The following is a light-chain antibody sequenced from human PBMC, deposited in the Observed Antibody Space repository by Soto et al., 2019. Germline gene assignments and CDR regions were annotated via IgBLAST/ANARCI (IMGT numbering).Light chain of an antibody. Sequence: QSALTQPASVSGSPGQSITISCTGTSSDVGGYNYVSWYQQHPGKAPKLMIYEVNNRPSGVSNRFSGSKSGNTASLTISGLQAEDEVDYYCSSYTSSSTLVVFGGGTKLTVL. V-gene: IGLV2-14*01. J-gene: IGLJ2*01. CDR2: EVN. CDR1: SSDVGGYNY. CDR3: SSYTSSSTLVV.